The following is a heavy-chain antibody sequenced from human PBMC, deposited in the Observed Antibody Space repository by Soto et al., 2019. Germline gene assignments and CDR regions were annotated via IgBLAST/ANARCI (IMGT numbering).Heavy chain of an antibody. J-gene: IGHJ4*02. CDR1: GFTFSSYA. CDR3: ACIEYSSSSFDY. D-gene: IGHD6-6*01. V-gene: IGHV3-23*01. CDR2: ISGSGGSA. Sequence: GGSLRLSCAASGFTFSSYAMSWVRQAPGKGLEWVSAISGSGGSAYYADSVKGRFTISRDNSKNTLYLQMNSLRAEDTAVYYCACIEYSSSSFDYWGQGTLVTVSS.